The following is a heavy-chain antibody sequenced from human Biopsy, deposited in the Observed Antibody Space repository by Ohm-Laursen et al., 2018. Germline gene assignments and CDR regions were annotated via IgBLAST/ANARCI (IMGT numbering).Heavy chain of an antibody. Sequence: GASVKVSCKASRYTFTGDYIHWVRQAPGQGLEWMGWIDPKYGDTKFAQKFQGRVTMTRDTSTSTIYMDLSSLRSDDTAVYYCAKDLLEWLEPSWDQGTLVIVSS. CDR3: AKDLLEWLEPS. V-gene: IGHV1-2*02. J-gene: IGHJ4*02. CDR1: RYTFTGDY. CDR2: IDPKYGDT. D-gene: IGHD3-3*01.